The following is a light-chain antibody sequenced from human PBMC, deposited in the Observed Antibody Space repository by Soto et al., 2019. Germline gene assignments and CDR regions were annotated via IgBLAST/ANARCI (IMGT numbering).Light chain of an antibody. CDR1: QSLVYSDGNTY. J-gene: IGKJ2*01. CDR3: MQGSHWPVT. Sequence: DVVVTQSPLSLPVTLGQPASISCRSSQSLVYSDGNTYLNWFHQRPGQSPRRLIYKVSNRDSGVPDIFSGSGSGTDFTLKISREEAEDVGIYYCMQGSHWPVTFGQGTKLEIK. CDR2: KVS. V-gene: IGKV2-30*01.